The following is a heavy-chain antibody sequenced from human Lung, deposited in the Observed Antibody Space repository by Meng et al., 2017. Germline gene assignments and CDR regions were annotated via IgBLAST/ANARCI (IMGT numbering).Heavy chain of an antibody. CDR1: GGSISSSNYY. CDR2: IYNSGST. CDR3: ARGQKGYFDL. V-gene: IGHV4-30-4*01. Sequence: QVRLQESGPGLVKPSQTLSSTCTVSGGSISSSNYYWSWIRQPPGKGLEWSGHIYNSGSTYYNPSLKSRITISVDTSKNQFSLKLSSVTAADTAVYYCARGQKGYFDLWGRGTLVTVSS. J-gene: IGHJ2*01.